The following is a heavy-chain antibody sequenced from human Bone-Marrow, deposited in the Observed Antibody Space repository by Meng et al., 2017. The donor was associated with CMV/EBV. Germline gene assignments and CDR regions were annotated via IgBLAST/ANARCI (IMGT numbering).Heavy chain of an antibody. J-gene: IGHJ5*02. CDR1: GFTFSDYY. CDR3: ARVPAATYIRWFDP. V-gene: IGHV3-11*04. CDR2: ISSSGSTI. D-gene: IGHD2-2*01. Sequence: GESLKISCAASGFTFSDYYMSWIRQAPGKGLEWVSYISSSGSTIYYADSVKGRFTISRDNAKNSLYLQMNSLRAEDTAVYYCARVPAATYIRWFDPWGQGTRVTVSS.